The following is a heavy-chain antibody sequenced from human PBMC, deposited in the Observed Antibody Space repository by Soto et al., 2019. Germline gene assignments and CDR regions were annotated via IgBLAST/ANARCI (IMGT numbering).Heavy chain of an antibody. CDR2: IYYSGST. CDR3: ARGLEYAIIPWFDP. J-gene: IGHJ5*02. V-gene: IGHV4-30-4*01. Sequence: SETLSLTCTVSGGSISSGDYYWGWIRQPPGKGLEWIGYIYYSGSTYYNPSLKSRVTISVDTSKNQFSLKLSSVTAADTAVYYCARGLEYAIIPWFDPWGQGTLVTVSS. CDR1: GGSISSGDYY. D-gene: IGHD2-8*01.